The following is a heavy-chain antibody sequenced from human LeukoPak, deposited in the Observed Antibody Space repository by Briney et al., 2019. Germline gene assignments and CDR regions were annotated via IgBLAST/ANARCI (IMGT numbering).Heavy chain of an antibody. CDR1: GGSISSSSYS. V-gene: IGHV4-39*01. CDR2: IYYSGST. D-gene: IGHD6-13*01. CDR3: ARGYSSSPYYYYGMDV. Sequence: SSETLSLTCTVSGGSISSSSYSWGWIRQPPGKGLEWIGSIYYSGSTYYNPSLKSRVTISVDTSKNQFSLKLSSVTAADTAVYYCARGYSSSPYYYYGMDVWGQGTTVTVSS. J-gene: IGHJ6*02.